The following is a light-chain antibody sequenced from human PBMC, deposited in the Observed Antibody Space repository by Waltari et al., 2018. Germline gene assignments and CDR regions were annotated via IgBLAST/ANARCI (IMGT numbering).Light chain of an antibody. CDR1: QGISSY. CDR3: QQLNSYPPLFT. Sequence: IQLTQSPSSLSASVGDRVTITCRASQGISSYLAWYQQKPGKAPKLLLYAASTLQSGVPSRFSRSGSGTDFTLTISSLQPEDFATYYCQQLNSYPPLFTFGPGTKVDIK. V-gene: IGKV1-9*01. J-gene: IGKJ3*01. CDR2: AAS.